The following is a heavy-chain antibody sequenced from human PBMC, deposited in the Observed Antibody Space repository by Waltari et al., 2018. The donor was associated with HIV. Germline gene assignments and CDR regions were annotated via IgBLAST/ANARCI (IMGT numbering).Heavy chain of an antibody. V-gene: IGHV4-34*01. CDR2: INHSGST. J-gene: IGHJ4*02. CDR3: ARLDVDIVATSIDY. CDR1: GGSFSGYY. D-gene: IGHD5-12*01. Sequence: QVQLQQWGAGLLKPSETLSLTCAVYGGSFSGYYWSWIRQPPGKGLEWIGEINHSGSTNYNPSLKSRVTISVDTSKNQFSLKLSSVTAADTAVYYCARLDVDIVATSIDYCGQGTLVTVSS.